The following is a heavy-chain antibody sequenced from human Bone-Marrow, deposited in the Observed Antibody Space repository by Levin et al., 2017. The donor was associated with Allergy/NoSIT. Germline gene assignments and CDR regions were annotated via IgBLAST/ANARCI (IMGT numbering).Heavy chain of an antibody. J-gene: IGHJ4*02. V-gene: IGHV1-18*01. CDR1: GYTFTDYG. Sequence: ASVKVSCKASGYTFTDYGISWVRQAPGQGLEWMGWINVNNGHTNYIQQFQGRVTMTTDTSTSTAYMELRSLRSDDTATYYCARGFDSWGQGTLVTVSS. CDR3: ARGFDS. CDR2: INVNNGHT.